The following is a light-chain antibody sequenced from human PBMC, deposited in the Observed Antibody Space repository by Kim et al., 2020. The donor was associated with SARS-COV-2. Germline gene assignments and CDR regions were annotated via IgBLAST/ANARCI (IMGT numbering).Light chain of an antibody. CDR1: SSDVGGYKY. Sequence: QSALTQPASVSGSPGQSLTISCTGTSSDVGGYKYVSWYKQSPGKAPKLILYEVTNRPSGVSHRFSGSKSGNTASLTISGLQEEDESVYYCTSYTSSSNLLLFGGGTQLTVL. CDR3: TSYTSSSNLLL. V-gene: IGLV2-14*01. CDR2: EVT. J-gene: IGLJ2*01.